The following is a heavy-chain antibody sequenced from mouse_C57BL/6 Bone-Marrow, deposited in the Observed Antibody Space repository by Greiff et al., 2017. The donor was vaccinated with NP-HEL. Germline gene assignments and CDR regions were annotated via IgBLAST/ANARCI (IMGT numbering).Heavy chain of an antibody. CDR3: ARPITTVVDLYAMDY. CDR1: GYTFTSYW. J-gene: IGHJ4*01. V-gene: IGHV1-64*01. D-gene: IGHD1-1*01. CDR2: IHPNSGST. Sequence: QVQLQQPGAELVKPGASVKLSCKASGYTFTSYWMHWVKQRPGQGLEWIGMIHPNSGSTNYNEKFKSKATLTVDKSSSTAYMLLSSLTSEDSAVYYCARPITTVVDLYAMDYWGQGTSVTVSS.